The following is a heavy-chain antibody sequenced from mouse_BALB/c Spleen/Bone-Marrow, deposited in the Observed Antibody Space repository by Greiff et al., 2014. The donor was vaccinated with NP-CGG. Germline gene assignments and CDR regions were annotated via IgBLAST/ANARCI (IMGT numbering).Heavy chain of an antibody. CDR3: TRGGNWDDFDY. D-gene: IGHD4-1*01. CDR2: ISSGSSTI. CDR1: GFTFSSFG. J-gene: IGHJ2*01. Sequence: EVKLMESGGGLVQPGGSRKLSCAASGFTFSSFGMHWVRQAPEKGLEWVAYISSGSSTIFYADTSKGRFTVSRDNPKNTLFLQMTSLRSEDTAMYYCTRGGNWDDFDYWGQGTTLTVSS. V-gene: IGHV5-17*02.